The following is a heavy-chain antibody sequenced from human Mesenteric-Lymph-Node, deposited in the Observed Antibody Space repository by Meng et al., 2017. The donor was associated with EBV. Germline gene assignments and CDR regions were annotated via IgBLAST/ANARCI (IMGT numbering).Heavy chain of an antibody. CDR2: ISHSGRT. CDR3: ARAGSVGWSELDY. J-gene: IGHJ4*02. D-gene: IGHD6-19*01. Sequence: VQLQQWGAGLLKPSGTLSLTFAVYGWSFGGYSWSWIRPPPGKGLEWIGEISHSGRTNYNPSLKSRVSLSVDTSKNQFSLKLSSVTAADTAVYYCARAGSVGWSELDYWGQGTLVTVSS. V-gene: IGHV4-34*01. CDR1: GWSFGGYS.